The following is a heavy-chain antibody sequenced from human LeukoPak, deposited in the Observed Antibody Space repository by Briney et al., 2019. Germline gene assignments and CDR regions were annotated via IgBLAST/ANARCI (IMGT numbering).Heavy chain of an antibody. J-gene: IGHJ4*02. D-gene: IGHD1-26*01. CDR3: ARYSGSYYGGQSYFDY. V-gene: IGHV3-23*01. CDR2: ISGSGGST. Sequence: GGSLRLSCAASGFTFSSYAMSWVRQAPGKGLEWVSAISGSGGSTYYADSVKGRFTISRDNSRNTLYLQMNSLRAEDTAVYYCARYSGSYYGGQSYFDYWGQGTLVTVSS. CDR1: GFTFSSYA.